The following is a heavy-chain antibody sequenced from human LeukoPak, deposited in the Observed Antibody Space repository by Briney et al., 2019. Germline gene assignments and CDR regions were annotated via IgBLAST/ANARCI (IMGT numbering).Heavy chain of an antibody. CDR2: ISASNGNT. D-gene: IGHD3-16*01. CDR3: ASGGPVGSTSAYYGLDV. CDR1: GYTFTNSG. J-gene: IGHJ6*02. Sequence: ASVKVSCKASGYTFTNSGISWVRQAPGQGLEWMGRISASNGNTKYAQQLQGRVTMTTDTSTSTAYMELRSLRSDDTAVYFCASGGPVGSTSAYYGLDVWGQGTTVTVSS. V-gene: IGHV1-18*01.